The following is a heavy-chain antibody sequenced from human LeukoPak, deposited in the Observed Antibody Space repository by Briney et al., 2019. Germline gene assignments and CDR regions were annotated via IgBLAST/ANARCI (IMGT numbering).Heavy chain of an antibody. Sequence: GGSLRLSCAASGFTFSSYWMSWVRQAPGKGLEWVANIKQDGSEKYYVDSVKGRFTISRDNAKNSLYLQMNSLRAEDTAVYYCAATGSSSWSSPYYYYGLDVWGKGTTVTVSS. J-gene: IGHJ6*04. V-gene: IGHV3-7*03. D-gene: IGHD6-13*01. CDR3: AATGSSSWSSPYYYYGLDV. CDR2: IKQDGSEK. CDR1: GFTFSSYW.